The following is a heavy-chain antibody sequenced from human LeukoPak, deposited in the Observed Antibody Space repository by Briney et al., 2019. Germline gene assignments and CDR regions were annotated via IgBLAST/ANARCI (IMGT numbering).Heavy chain of an antibody. Sequence: GGSLRLSCAASGFTFSSCTMNWVRRAPGKGLEWVSYISSSSSTIYYADSVKGRFTISRDNAKNSLCLEMNSLRDEDTAVYYCASRTGATGGSFDSWGQGTLVTVSS. CDR3: ASRTGATGGSFDS. J-gene: IGHJ4*02. CDR1: GFTFSSCT. V-gene: IGHV3-48*02. CDR2: ISSSSSTI. D-gene: IGHD1-7*01.